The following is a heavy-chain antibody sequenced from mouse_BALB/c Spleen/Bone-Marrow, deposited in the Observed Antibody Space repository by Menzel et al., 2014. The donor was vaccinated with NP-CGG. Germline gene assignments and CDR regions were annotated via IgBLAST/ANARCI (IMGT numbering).Heavy chain of an antibody. V-gene: IGHV1-9*01. CDR2: ILPGSGTA. CDR1: VYTFSNYW. Sequence: QVQLQQSGAELMKPGASVQISCKATVYTFSNYWIDWVKQRPGHGLEWIGEILPGSGTANYNEKFKGKATFTADTSSNTAYMQLSSLTSEDSALYYCARASVVPYYFDFWSQAATLTIAS. J-gene: IGHJ2*01. CDR3: ARASVVPYYFDF. D-gene: IGHD1-1*01.